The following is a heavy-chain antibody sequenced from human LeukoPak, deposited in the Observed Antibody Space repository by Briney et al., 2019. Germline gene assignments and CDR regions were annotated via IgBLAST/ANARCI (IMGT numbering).Heavy chain of an antibody. Sequence: PGGSLRLSCAASGFTLSSYWMHWVRQAPGKRLVWVSRINSDGSSTSYADSVKGRFTISRDNAKNTLYLQMNSLRAEDTAVYYCARGWGQRITIFGVVTDAFDIWGQGTMVTVSS. D-gene: IGHD3-3*01. V-gene: IGHV3-74*01. J-gene: IGHJ3*02. CDR2: INSDGSST. CDR1: GFTLSSYW. CDR3: ARGWGQRITIFGVVTDAFDI.